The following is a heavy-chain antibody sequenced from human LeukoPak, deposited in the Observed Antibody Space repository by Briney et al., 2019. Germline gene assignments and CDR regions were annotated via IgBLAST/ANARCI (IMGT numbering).Heavy chain of an antibody. CDR2: ISSSSSYI. CDR3: ARDPVATPGRDAFDI. J-gene: IGHJ3*02. D-gene: IGHD5-12*01. V-gene: IGHV3-21*01. CDR1: GFTFSSYA. Sequence: PGGSLRLSCAASGFTFSSYAMSWVRQAPGKGLEWVSSISSSSSYIYYADSVKGRFTISRDNAKNSLYLQMNSLRAEDTAVYYCARDPVATPGRDAFDIWGQGTMVTVSS.